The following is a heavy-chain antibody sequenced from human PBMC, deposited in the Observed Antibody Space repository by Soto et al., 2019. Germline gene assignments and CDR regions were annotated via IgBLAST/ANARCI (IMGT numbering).Heavy chain of an antibody. J-gene: IGHJ4*02. Sequence: EVQLVESGGGLVQPGGSLRLSCAASGFTFRDHYMDWVRQAPGKGLECVGRIRNKANNYATEYAASVKDRFTISRDDSKNSLYLQMNSLKTEDTAVYYCARGWALGELLPGAFEYWGQGILVTVSS. CDR1: GFTFRDHY. CDR3: ARGWALGELLPGAFEY. CDR2: IRNKANNYAT. D-gene: IGHD1-26*01. V-gene: IGHV3-72*01.